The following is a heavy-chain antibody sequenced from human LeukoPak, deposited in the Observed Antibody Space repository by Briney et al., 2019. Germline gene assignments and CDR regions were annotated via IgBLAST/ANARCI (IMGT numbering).Heavy chain of an antibody. CDR3: ANFARQQLVPPSTNPNDY. Sequence: PGGSLRLSCAASGFTLGSYWMSWVRQAPGKGLEWVANIKQDGSDKYYVDSVKGRFTISRDNAKNSLYLQMNSLRAEDTAIYYCANFARQQLVPPSTNPNDYWGQGTLVTVSS. CDR2: IKQDGSDK. CDR1: GFTLGSYW. J-gene: IGHJ4*02. D-gene: IGHD6-13*01. V-gene: IGHV3-7*01.